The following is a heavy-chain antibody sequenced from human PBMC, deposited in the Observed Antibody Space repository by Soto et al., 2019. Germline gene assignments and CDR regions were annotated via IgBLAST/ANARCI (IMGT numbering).Heavy chain of an antibody. D-gene: IGHD6-19*01. V-gene: IGHV4-34*01. CDR1: GGSFSGYY. CDR3: ARGGPAVAGTGDWFDP. J-gene: IGHJ5*02. Sequence: PSETLSLTCAVYGGSFSGYYWSWIRQPPGKGLEWIGEINHSGSTNYNPSLKSRVTISVDTSKIQFSLKLSSVTAADTAVYYCARGGPAVAGTGDWFDPWGQGALVTVSS. CDR2: INHSGST.